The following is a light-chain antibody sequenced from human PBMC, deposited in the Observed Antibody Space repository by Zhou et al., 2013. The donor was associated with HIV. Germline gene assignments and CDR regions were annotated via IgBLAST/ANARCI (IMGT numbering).Light chain of an antibody. Sequence: MTQSPSSVSASVGDRVTITCRASQGISSWLAWYQHKPGQAPRLLIYAASTRATGIPARFSGSGSGTDFTLTISRLEPEDFAVYYCQQYNNWWTFGQGTKVEIK. J-gene: IGKJ1*01. CDR1: QGISSW. CDR2: AAS. CDR3: QQYNNWWT. V-gene: IGKV3-15*01.